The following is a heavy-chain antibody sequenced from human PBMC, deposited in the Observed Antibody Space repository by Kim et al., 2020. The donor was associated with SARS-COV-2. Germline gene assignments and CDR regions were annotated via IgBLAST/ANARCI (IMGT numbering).Heavy chain of an antibody. J-gene: IGHJ5*02. V-gene: IGHV3-53*01. CDR3: ARGLKSHNWFDP. Sequence: YYADSVKGRFTISRDNSKNTLYLQMNSLRAEDTAVYYCARGLKSHNWFDPWGQGTLVTVSS.